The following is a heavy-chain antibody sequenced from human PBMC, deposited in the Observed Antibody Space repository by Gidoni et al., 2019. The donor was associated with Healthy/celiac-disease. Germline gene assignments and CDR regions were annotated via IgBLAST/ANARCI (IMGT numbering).Heavy chain of an antibody. J-gene: IGHJ4*02. V-gene: IGHV3-21*01. CDR3: AGGSVCSSTSCRPYYFDS. CDR2: ISSSSSYI. D-gene: IGHD2-2*01. CDR1: GFTFSSYS. Sequence: EVQLVESGGGLVKPGGSLRLSCAASGFTFSSYSMNWVRQAPGKGLEWVSSISSSSSYIYYADSVKGRFTISRDNAKNSLYLQMNSLRAEDTAVYYCAGGSVCSSTSCRPYYFDSWGQGTLVTVSS.